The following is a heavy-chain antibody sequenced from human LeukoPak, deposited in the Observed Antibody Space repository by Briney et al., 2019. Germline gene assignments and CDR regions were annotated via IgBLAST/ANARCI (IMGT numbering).Heavy chain of an antibody. CDR3: ARGRRDGSGYPSFDY. CDR1: GGSISSYY. J-gene: IGHJ4*02. Sequence: SETLSLTFTVSGGSISSYYWSWIRQPPGKGLEWIAYIHYSGSTQYNPSLRSRVTISVDTSKNQFSLKLNSVTAADTAVYYCARGRRDGSGYPSFDYWGQGTLVTVSS. CDR2: IHYSGST. D-gene: IGHD3-22*01. V-gene: IGHV4-59*12.